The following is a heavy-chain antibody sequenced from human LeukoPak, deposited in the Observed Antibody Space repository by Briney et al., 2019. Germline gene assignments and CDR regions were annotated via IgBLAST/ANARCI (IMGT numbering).Heavy chain of an antibody. CDR2: ISSSSSYI. Sequence: GGSLRLSCAASGFTFSSYSMNWVRQAPGKGLEWVSSISSSSSYIYYADSVKGRFTISRDNAKNSLYLQMNSLRAEDTAVYYCARDHSYYDSSGYRWGQGALVTVSS. CDR3: ARDHSYYDSSGYR. J-gene: IGHJ5*02. V-gene: IGHV3-21*01. CDR1: GFTFSSYS. D-gene: IGHD3-22*01.